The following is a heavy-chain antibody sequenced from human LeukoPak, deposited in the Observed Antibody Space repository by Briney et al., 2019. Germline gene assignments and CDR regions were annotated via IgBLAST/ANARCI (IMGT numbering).Heavy chain of an antibody. V-gene: IGHV4-38-2*02. CDR2: IHHTGKT. Sequence: SETLSLTCTVSGSSIRTYTHWGWIRQPPGKGLEWVGSIHHTGKTYYNPSLESRVTISVDTSKNQFSLKLSSVTAADTAFYFCLNSGSSYEAVSWGQGTLVTVSS. CDR1: GSSIRTYTH. CDR3: LNSGSSYEAVS. D-gene: IGHD5-18*01. J-gene: IGHJ5*02.